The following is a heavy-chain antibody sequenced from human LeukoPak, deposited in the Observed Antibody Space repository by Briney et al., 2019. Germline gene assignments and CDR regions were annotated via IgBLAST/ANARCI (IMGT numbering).Heavy chain of an antibody. J-gene: IGHJ6*02. D-gene: IGHD3-22*01. V-gene: IGHV4-31*03. CDR3: ARHTGGYDSSGYYPNYSYNGLGV. CDR2: MYYSGGT. CDR1: GGSISGAYY. Sequence: SETLSLTCTVSGGSISGAYYWTWIRQLPGKGLEWIGNMYYSGGTFYNPSLKSRVVISVDSSKNQFSLNLSSVTAADTGVYYCARHTGGYDSSGYYPNYSYNGLGVWGQGTTVTVSS.